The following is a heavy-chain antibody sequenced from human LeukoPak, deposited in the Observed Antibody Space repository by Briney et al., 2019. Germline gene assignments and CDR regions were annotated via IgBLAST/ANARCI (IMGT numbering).Heavy chain of an antibody. CDR2: ISGSGGST. V-gene: IGHV3-23*01. Sequence: GGSLRLPCAASGFTLSSYAMSWVRQAPGKGLEWVSAISGSGGSTYYADSVKGRFTISRDNSKNTLYLQMNSLRAEDTAVYYCAKGSGWLNYYYMDVWGKGTTVTVSS. CDR1: GFTLSSYA. D-gene: IGHD6-19*01. J-gene: IGHJ6*03. CDR3: AKGSGWLNYYYMDV.